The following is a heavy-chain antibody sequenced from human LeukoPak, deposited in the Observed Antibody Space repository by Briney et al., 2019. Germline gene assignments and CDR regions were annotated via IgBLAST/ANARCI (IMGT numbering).Heavy chain of an antibody. D-gene: IGHD3-10*01. CDR1: GFTFDDYA. J-gene: IGHJ6*03. V-gene: IGHV3-9*01. Sequence: GGSLRLSCAASGFTFDDYAMHWVRQAPGKGLEWVSGISWNSGSIGYADSVKGRFTISRDNAKNSLYLQMNSLRAEDTAVYYCARQTKKYYYDSGSYYKWADMDVWGKGTTVTISS. CDR3: ARQTKKYYYDSGSYYKWADMDV. CDR2: ISWNSGSI.